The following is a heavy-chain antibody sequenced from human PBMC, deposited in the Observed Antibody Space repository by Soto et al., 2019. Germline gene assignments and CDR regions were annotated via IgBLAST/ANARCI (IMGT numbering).Heavy chain of an antibody. V-gene: IGHV3-23*01. CDR2: ISGSGGST. CDR3: AKDGVATPSRFDP. Sequence: EVHLLESGGGLVQPGGSLRLSCAASGFPFSSYAMSWVRQAPGKGLEWVSAISGSGGSTYYADSVKGRFTISRDNSKNTLYLQMNSLRAEDTAVYYCAKDGVATPSRFDPWGQGTLVTVSS. J-gene: IGHJ5*02. D-gene: IGHD5-12*01. CDR1: GFPFSSYA.